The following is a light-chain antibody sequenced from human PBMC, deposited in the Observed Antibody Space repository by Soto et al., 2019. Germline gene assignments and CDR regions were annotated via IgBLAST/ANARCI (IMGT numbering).Light chain of an antibody. CDR3: QQYGSSAPIT. CDR1: QSVSSNY. Sequence: EIVLTQSPGTLSLSPGERATLSCRASQSVSSNYLAWYQQKSGQAPSLLIYDASSRATGIPDRFSGSGSGTDFTLTISRLEPEDFGMYYCQQYGSSAPITFGQGTRLEI. J-gene: IGKJ5*01. CDR2: DAS. V-gene: IGKV3-20*01.